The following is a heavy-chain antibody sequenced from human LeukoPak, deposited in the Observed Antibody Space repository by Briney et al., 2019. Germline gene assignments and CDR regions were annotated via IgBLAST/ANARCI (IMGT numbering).Heavy chain of an antibody. CDR1: GYSTSSGYY. J-gene: IGHJ5*02. CDR3: ARGSRRVRGPTRAGYWFDP. Sequence: SETLSLTCTASGYSTSSGYYWSWIRQPPGKGLEWIGEINHSGSTNYNPSLKSRVTISVDTSKNQFSLKLSSVTAADTAVYYCARGSRRVRGPTRAGYWFDPWGQGTLVTVSS. D-gene: IGHD6-19*01. CDR2: INHSGST. V-gene: IGHV4-38-2*02.